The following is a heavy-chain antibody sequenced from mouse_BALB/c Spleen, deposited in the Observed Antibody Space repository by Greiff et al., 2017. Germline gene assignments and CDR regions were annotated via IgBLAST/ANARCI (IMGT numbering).Heavy chain of an antibody. J-gene: IGHJ4*01. CDR3: ARWRGYYDAMDY. D-gene: IGHD2-2*01. CDR1: GYTFTDYN. Sequence: EVQLQQSGPELVKPGASVKISCKASGYTFTDYNMHWVKQSHGKSLEWIGYIYPYNGGTGYNQKFKSKATLTVDNSSSTAYMELRSLTSEDSAVYYCARWRGYYDAMDYWGQGTSVTVSS. V-gene: IGHV1S29*02. CDR2: IYPYNGGT.